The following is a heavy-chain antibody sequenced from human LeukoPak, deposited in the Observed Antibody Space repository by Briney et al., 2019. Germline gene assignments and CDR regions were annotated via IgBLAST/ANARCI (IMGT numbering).Heavy chain of an antibody. J-gene: IGHJ4*02. CDR2: IIPIFGTA. V-gene: IGHV1-69*01. CDR3: ARERRGDGYAGY. Sequence: SVKVSCKASGGTFSSYAISWVRQAPGQGLEWMGGIIPIFGTANYAQKFQGRVTITADESTSTAYMELSSLRSEDTAVYYCARERRGDGYAGYWGQGTLVPVSS. D-gene: IGHD5-12*01. CDR1: GGTFSSYA.